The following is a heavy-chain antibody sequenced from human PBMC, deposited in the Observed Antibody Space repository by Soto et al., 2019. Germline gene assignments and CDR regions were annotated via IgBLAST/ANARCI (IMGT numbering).Heavy chain of an antibody. Sequence: EVQLVESGGGLVQPGGSLRLSCAASGFTFSSYWMSWVRQAPVKGLEWVGNIKQDGSEKNYVDFVKGRFTISRDNAKNSLYLQMSSLRAEDTAVYYCARMASAGRGWDVWGQGTTVVVSS. J-gene: IGHJ6*02. CDR1: GFTFSSYW. D-gene: IGHD6-13*01. V-gene: IGHV3-7*01. CDR3: ARMASAGRGWDV. CDR2: IKQDGSEK.